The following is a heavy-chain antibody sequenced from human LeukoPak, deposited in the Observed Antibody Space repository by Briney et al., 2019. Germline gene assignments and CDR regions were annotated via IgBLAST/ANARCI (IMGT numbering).Heavy chain of an antibody. J-gene: IGHJ4*02. CDR2: INHSGST. Sequence: SETLSLTCAVYGGSFIGFHWNWIRQPPGKGLEWIGDINHSGSTNYNPSLTSRVTISVDPSKNQFSLKLSSVTAADTAVYYCARAVGSFDWLPLFDYWGQGTLVTVSS. D-gene: IGHD3-9*01. V-gene: IGHV4-34*01. CDR3: ARAVGSFDWLPLFDY. CDR1: GGSFIGFH.